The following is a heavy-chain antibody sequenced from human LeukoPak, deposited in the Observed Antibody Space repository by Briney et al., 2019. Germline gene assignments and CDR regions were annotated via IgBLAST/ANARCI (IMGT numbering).Heavy chain of an antibody. V-gene: IGHV1-2*02. CDR1: EYTFTGSY. CDR3: ARGKRIAARPQYFFFMDV. D-gene: IGHD6-6*01. CDR2: INPNGGDT. J-gene: IGHJ6*03. Sequence: ASVKVSCKASEYTFTGSYIHWVRQAPGQGPECLGWINPNGGDTEYAQKFQGRVTMTRDTSISTAYLELRSLGSDDTAVYYCARGKRIAARPQYFFFMDVWGKGTTVTVSS.